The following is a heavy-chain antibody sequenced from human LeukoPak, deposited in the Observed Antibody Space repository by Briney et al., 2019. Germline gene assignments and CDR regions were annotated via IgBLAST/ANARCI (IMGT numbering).Heavy chain of an antibody. CDR3: ASGYGGNSASFDI. D-gene: IGHD4-23*01. V-gene: IGHV3-9*01. CDR2: ISWNSGSI. J-gene: IGHJ3*02. Sequence: GRSLRLSCAASGFTFDDYAMHWVRHAPGKGLEWVSGISWNSGSIGYADSVKGRFTISRDNAMNSLYLQMNSLRAEDTALYYCASGYGGNSASFDIWGQGTMVTVSS. CDR1: GFTFDDYA.